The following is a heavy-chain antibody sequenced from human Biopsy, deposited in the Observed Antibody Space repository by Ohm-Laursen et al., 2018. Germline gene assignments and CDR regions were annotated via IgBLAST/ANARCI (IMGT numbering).Heavy chain of an antibody. Sequence: TLSLTCTASGGSISSDWWSWIRQTPGKGLEWIGYVYYRGTTTYNPSLRSRVTISVDTSMNQISLRLQSVTAADTAIYYCTRAPNSTGWPYYYFYGMDIWGQGTTVTVSS. CDR2: VYYRGTT. V-gene: IGHV4-59*01. CDR3: TRAPNSTGWPYYYFYGMDI. J-gene: IGHJ6*02. D-gene: IGHD2/OR15-2a*01. CDR1: GGSISSDW.